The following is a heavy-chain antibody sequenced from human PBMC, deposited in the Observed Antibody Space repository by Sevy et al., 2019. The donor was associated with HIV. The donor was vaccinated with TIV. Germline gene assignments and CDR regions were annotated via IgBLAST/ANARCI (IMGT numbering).Heavy chain of an antibody. V-gene: IGHV3-48*02. CDR3: ARPYCSGDDCYSELDY. CDR2: ISSGSGTI. J-gene: IGHJ4*02. D-gene: IGHD2-15*01. CDR1: GFNFRNYN. Sequence: GGSLRLSCAASGFNFRNYNMTWVRQAPGKGLDWVSYISSGSGTIHYADSEKDRITIARDNAKNSLFLQMNSLRDEDTAIYYWARPYCSGDDCYSELDYWGQGILVTVSS.